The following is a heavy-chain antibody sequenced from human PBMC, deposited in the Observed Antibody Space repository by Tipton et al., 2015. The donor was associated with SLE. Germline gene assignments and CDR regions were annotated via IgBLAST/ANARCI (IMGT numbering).Heavy chain of an antibody. D-gene: IGHD6-19*01. CDR3: AKGKQWLVDWYFDL. Sequence: SLRLSCAASGFTFSSYGMHWVRQAPGKGLEWVAFIRYDGSNKYYADSVKGRFTISRDNSKNTLYLQMNSLRAEDTAVYYCAKGKQWLVDWYFDLWGRRTLVTVSS. CDR1: GFTFSSYG. CDR2: IRYDGSNK. V-gene: IGHV3-30*02. J-gene: IGHJ2*01.